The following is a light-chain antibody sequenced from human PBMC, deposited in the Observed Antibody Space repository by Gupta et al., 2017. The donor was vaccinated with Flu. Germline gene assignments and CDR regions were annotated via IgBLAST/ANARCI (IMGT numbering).Light chain of an antibody. CDR1: QAISSH. J-gene: IGKJ4*01. CDR3: QQLTSYPLT. Sequence: PSFLSASVGDRVTITCRASQAISSHLAWSQQKPGKAPKLLIYAASTLQGAVPSRSSDSGSGTEFTLTINSLQPRHSATSYCQQLTSYPLTFGGGTKVEVK. CDR2: AAS. V-gene: IGKV1-9*01.